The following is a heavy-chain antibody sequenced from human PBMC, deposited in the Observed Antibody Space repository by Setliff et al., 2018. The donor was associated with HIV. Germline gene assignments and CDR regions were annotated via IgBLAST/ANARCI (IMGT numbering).Heavy chain of an antibody. CDR3: AVYGIPTYYFDY. Sequence: GASVKVSCKASGHSFTTYFLHWVRQAPGQGLEWMGMINPSGGKPSYAQRFQGRVTMTRDTSTSTVFMDLSSLSFEDTAVYYCAVYGIPTYYFDYWGQGTPVTVSS. CDR2: INPSGGKP. J-gene: IGHJ4*02. CDR1: GHSFTTYF. D-gene: IGHD3-10*01. V-gene: IGHV1-46*01.